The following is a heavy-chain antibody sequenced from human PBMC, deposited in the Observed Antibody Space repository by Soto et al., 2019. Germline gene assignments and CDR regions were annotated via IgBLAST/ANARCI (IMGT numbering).Heavy chain of an antibody. V-gene: IGHV3-23*01. CDR1: GFTFSSYA. CDR3: ASKFWQVDLRAPVFDF. Sequence: EVQLLESGGTLVQPGGSLRLSCAASGFTFSSYAMSWVRQAPGKGLEWVSAISGSGGSTYYADSVKGRFTISRDNSKTTLYLQISSMRPGDTAVYPWASKFWQVDLRAPVFDFWGQGTLVTVSS. J-gene: IGHJ4*02. CDR2: ISGSGGST. D-gene: IGHD5-12*01.